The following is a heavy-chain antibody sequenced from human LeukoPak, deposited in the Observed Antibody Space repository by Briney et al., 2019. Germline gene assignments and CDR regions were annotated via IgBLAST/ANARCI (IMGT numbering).Heavy chain of an antibody. CDR3: ARGARGAYFDY. CDR2: IYGADTI. Sequence: GGSLRLSCAASGFTISSSYMSWVRQVPGKGLEWVSCIYGADTIYYADFVKDRFTISRDSNRNILYLQTNSLRADDTAVYYCARGARGAYFDYWGQGTLVTVSS. CDR1: GFTISSSY. D-gene: IGHD4/OR15-4a*01. V-gene: IGHV3-66*01. J-gene: IGHJ4*02.